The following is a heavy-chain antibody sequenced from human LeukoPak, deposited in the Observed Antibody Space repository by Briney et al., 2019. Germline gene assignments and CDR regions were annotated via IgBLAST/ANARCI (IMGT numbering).Heavy chain of an antibody. CDR3: ARSATIRFLEWLSSEYFQH. Sequence: PSETLSLTCTVSGGSISSYYWSWIRQPPGKGLEWIGYIYYSGSTNYNPSLKSRVTISVDTSKNQFSLKLSSVTAADTAVYYCARSATIRFLEWLSSEYFQHWGQGTLVTVSS. V-gene: IGHV4-59*12. CDR1: GGSISSYY. CDR2: IYYSGST. D-gene: IGHD3-3*01. J-gene: IGHJ1*01.